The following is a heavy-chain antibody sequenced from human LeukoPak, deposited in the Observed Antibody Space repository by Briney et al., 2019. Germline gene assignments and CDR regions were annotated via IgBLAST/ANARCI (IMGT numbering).Heavy chain of an antibody. J-gene: IGHJ6*02. D-gene: IGHD2-2*01. V-gene: IGHV3-30*03. CDR1: GFTFSSFA. CDR3: ARDLRDCSSTSCYVPYYVMDA. CDR2: VSHDDINE. Sequence: GGSLRLSCAASGFTFSSFAMHWVRQAPGKGLEWLAVVSHDDINEFYADSVKGRFTISRDNSKNTLYLQMNSLRAEDTAVYYCARDLRDCSSTSCYVPYYVMDAWGQGTTVTVSS.